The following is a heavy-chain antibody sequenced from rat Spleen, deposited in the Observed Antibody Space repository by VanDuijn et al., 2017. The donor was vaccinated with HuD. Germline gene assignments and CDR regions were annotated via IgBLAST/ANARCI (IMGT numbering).Heavy chain of an antibody. CDR3: AKDRVGGFVMDA. CDR2: INTDGGST. CDR1: GFTFNNYW. D-gene: IGHD1-11*01. Sequence: EVQLVETGGGLVQPGRSLKLSCVASGFTFNNYWMYWIRQAPEKGLEWVSSINTDGGSTYYPDSVKGRFTISRDNAENTVYLQMNSLRSEDTATYYCAKDRVGGFVMDAWGQGASVTVSS. V-gene: IGHV5-58*01. J-gene: IGHJ4*01.